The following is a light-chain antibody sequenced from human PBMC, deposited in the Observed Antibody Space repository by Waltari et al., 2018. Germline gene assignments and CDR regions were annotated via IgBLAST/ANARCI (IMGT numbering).Light chain of an antibody. CDR2: EVS. CDR1: SRDVGGYHY. V-gene: IGLV2-8*01. Sequence: QSALTQPPSASGSPGQSVTISCTGTSRDVGGYHYVSWYQQHPGKAPKPMIYEVSKRPSGVPDRFSGSKSGNTASLTVSGLRAEDEADYYCSSYAGNNNVVFGGGTKLTVL. CDR3: SSYAGNNNVV. J-gene: IGLJ2*01.